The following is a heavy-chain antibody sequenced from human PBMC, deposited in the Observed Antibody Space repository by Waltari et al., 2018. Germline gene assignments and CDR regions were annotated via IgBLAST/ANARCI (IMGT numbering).Heavy chain of an antibody. CDR1: GFTFSSYA. D-gene: IGHD6-13*01. CDR2: IADDGRNK. J-gene: IGHJ4*02. Sequence: QVQLVESGGGVVQPGRSLRLSCAASGFTFSSYAMHWVRQAPGKGVELVTVIADDGRNKYCADSVNGRFTISRDNSKNTLYLQMNSLRAEDTAVYYCARDDSSTIPLFDYWGQGTLVTVSS. V-gene: IGHV3-30-3*01. CDR3: ARDDSSTIPLFDY.